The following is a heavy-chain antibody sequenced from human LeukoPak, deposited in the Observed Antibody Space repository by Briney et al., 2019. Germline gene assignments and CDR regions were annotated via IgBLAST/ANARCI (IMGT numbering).Heavy chain of an antibody. CDR2: IYYSGST. D-gene: IGHD6-19*01. Sequence: SETLSLTCAVSGGSIRSSTDYWGWIRQPPGKELEWIGSIYYSGSTYYNPSLKSRVTISVDTSKNQFSVKLSSVTAADTAVYYCARSIRGYSSGWYYFDYWGQGTLITVSS. J-gene: IGHJ4*02. CDR3: ARSIRGYSSGWYYFDY. V-gene: IGHV4-39*07. CDR1: GGSIRSSTDY.